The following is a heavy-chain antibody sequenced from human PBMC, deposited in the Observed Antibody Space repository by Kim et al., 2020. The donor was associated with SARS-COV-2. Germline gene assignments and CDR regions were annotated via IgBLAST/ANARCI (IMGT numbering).Heavy chain of an antibody. J-gene: IGHJ4*02. CDR3: AKAKGIVVVITNEPSFDY. CDR2: ISWNSGSI. D-gene: IGHD3-22*01. CDR1: GFTFDDYA. V-gene: IGHV3-9*01. Sequence: GGSLRLSCAASGFTFDDYAMHWVRQAPGKGLEWVSGISWNSGSIGYADSVKGRFTISRDNAKNSLYLQMNSLRAEDTAFDYCAKAKGIVVVITNEPSFDYWGEGTLFTLS.